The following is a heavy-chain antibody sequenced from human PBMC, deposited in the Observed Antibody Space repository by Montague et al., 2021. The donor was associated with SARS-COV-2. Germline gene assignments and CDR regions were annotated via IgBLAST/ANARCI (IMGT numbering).Heavy chain of an antibody. CDR3: AKTLMTTVTTWAFDI. D-gene: IGHD4-17*01. J-gene: IGHJ3*02. V-gene: IGHV3-23*01. CDR2: ISGSGGST. CDR1: GFTFSSYA. Sequence: SLRLSCAASGFTFSSYAMNWVRRAPGKGLEWVSAISGSGGSTYYADSVKGRFTISRDNSKNTLYLQVNSLRAEDTAVYYCAKTLMTTVTTWAFDIWGQGTMVTVSS.